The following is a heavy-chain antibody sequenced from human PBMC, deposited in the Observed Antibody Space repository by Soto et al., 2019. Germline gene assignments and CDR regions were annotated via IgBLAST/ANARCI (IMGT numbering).Heavy chain of an antibody. CDR2: INYSGST. J-gene: IGHJ5*02. Sequence: QVQLQESGPGLVKPSQTLSLTCTVSGGSISSGGYYWSWIRQHPGKGLEWIGYINYSGSTYYNPSLKSRVTISVDTSKNQFSLKLSSVTAADTAVYYCARVGYYYDSSGYWYNWFDPWGQGTLVTVSS. D-gene: IGHD3-22*01. V-gene: IGHV4-31*03. CDR1: GGSISSGGYY. CDR3: ARVGYYYDSSGYWYNWFDP.